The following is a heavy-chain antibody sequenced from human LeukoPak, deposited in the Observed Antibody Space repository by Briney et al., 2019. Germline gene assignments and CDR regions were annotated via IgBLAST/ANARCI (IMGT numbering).Heavy chain of an antibody. D-gene: IGHD5-12*01. CDR1: GFTFSSYG. Sequence: PGGSLRLSCAASGFTFSSYGMHWVRQAPGKGLEWVAVIWYDGSNKYYADSVKGRFTISRDNSKNTLYLQMNSLRAEDTAVYYCARDQGVPTSDLYFDYWGQGTLVTVSS. J-gene: IGHJ4*02. CDR2: IWYDGSNK. V-gene: IGHV3-33*01. CDR3: ARDQGVPTSDLYFDY.